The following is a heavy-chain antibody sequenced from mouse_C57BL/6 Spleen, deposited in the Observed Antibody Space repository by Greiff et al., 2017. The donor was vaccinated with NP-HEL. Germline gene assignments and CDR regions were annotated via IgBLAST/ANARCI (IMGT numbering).Heavy chain of an antibody. D-gene: IGHD1-1*02. CDR1: GYSITSGYY. Sequence: VQLKESGPGLVKPSQSLSLTCSVTGYSITSGYYWNWIRQFPGNKLEWMGYISYDGSNNYNPSLKNRISITRDTSKNQFFLKLNSVTTEDTATYYCARDWTMDAMDYWGQGTSVTVSS. J-gene: IGHJ4*01. CDR3: ARDWTMDAMDY. CDR2: ISYDGSN. V-gene: IGHV3-6*01.